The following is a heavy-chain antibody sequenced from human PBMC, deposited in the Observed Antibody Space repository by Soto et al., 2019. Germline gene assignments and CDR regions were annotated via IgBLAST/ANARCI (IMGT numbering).Heavy chain of an antibody. V-gene: IGHV3-30-3*01. CDR1: GFKFRGYR. CDR2: ISYDGSNK. J-gene: IGHJ1*01. Sequence: GRPMRVRCGALGFKFRGYRVHWVRQAPGKGLEWVAVISYDGSNKYYADSVKGRFTISRDNSKNTLYLQMYILRAEDTAVYYCARVAVWGQGTLDTVSS. CDR3: ARVAV. D-gene: IGHD4-17*01.